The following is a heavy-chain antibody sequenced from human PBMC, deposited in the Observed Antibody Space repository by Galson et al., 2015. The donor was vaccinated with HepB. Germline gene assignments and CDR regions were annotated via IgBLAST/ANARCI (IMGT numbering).Heavy chain of an antibody. D-gene: IGHD5-12*01. CDR1: GFTFSSYA. Sequence: SLRLSCAASGFTFSSYAMSWVRQAPGKGLEWVSDISGSGGSTYYADSVKGRFTISRDNSKNTLYLQMNSLRAEDTAVYYCAKSVDHLDAFDIWGQGTMVTVSS. V-gene: IGHV3-23*01. J-gene: IGHJ3*02. CDR3: AKSVDHLDAFDI. CDR2: ISGSGGST.